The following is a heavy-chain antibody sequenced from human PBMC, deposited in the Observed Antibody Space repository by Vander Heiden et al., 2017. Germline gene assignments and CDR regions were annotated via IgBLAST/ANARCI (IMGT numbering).Heavy chain of an antibody. CDR3: ARGLDYDILTGYYPPYFDY. J-gene: IGHJ4*02. D-gene: IGHD3-9*01. CDR1: GFTVSSHY. Sequence: EVQLVESGGGLIQPGGSLRLSCAASGFTVSSHYMGWGRQARGKGLEWVSVIYSGGSTYYADSVKGRFTISRDNSKNTLYLQMNSLRAEDTAVYYCARGLDYDILTGYYPPYFDYWGQGTLVTVSS. V-gene: IGHV3-53*01. CDR2: IYSGGST.